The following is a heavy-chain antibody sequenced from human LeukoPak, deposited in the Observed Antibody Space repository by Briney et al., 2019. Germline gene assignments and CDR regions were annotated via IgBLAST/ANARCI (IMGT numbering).Heavy chain of an antibody. CDR2: IYYSGST. Sequence: SETLSLTCTVSGGSISSYYWSWIRQPPGEGLEWIGYIYYSGSTNYNPSLKRRVTISIDTSKSQFSLMLSSVTGVDTAVYYCARDWGSGYDSRFDPWGQGTLVSISS. D-gene: IGHD5-12*01. CDR1: GGSISSYY. V-gene: IGHV4-59*12. J-gene: IGHJ5*02. CDR3: ARDWGSGYDSRFDP.